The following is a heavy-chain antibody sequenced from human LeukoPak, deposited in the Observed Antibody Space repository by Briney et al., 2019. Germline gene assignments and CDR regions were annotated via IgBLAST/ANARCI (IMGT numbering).Heavy chain of an antibody. Sequence: GGSLRLSCAPSGFSFSTYWMSWVRQAPGKGLEWVSSISNSGGSTYYADSVKGRFTISRDNSKNTLYLQMNSLRAEDTAVYYCAKEGFDSWGQGTLVTVSS. V-gene: IGHV3-23*01. CDR2: ISNSGGST. CDR1: GFSFSTYW. CDR3: AKEGFDS. J-gene: IGHJ4*02.